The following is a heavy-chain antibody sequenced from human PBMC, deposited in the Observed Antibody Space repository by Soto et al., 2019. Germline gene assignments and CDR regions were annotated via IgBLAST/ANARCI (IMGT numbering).Heavy chain of an antibody. CDR2: IKQDGSEK. V-gene: IGHV3-7*03. CDR3: ASVGYSSSWYSNPAYYYYYGMDV. J-gene: IGHJ6*02. D-gene: IGHD6-13*01. Sequence: PGGSLRLSCAASGFTFSSYWMSWVRQAPGKGLEWVANIKQDGSEKYYVDSVKGRFTISRDNAKNSLYLQMNSLRAEDTAVYYCASVGYSSSWYSNPAYYYYYGMDVWGQGTTVTVSS. CDR1: GFTFSSYW.